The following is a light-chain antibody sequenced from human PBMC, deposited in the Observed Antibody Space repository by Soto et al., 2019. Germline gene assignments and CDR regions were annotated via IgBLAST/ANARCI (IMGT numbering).Light chain of an antibody. CDR3: QQYGDSPVT. V-gene: IGKV3-20*01. CDR2: DTS. CDR1: QTISSNY. Sequence: EIVLTQSPGTLSLSPGERATLSCRASQTISSNYLAWYQQKPDQAPSLLIYDTSIRATGIPDRFSASGSGTDFTLAIGRLEPEDFAVYYCQQYGDSPVTFGQGTRLEIK. J-gene: IGKJ5*01.